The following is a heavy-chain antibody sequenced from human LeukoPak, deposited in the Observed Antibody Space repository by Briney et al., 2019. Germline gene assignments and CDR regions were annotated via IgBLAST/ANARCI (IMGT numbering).Heavy chain of an antibody. CDR1: GFTFSSYS. J-gene: IGHJ4*02. CDR2: IGLSSSTI. V-gene: IGHV3-48*02. CDR3: ARDHLYGFDY. Sequence: GGSLRLSCAASGFTFSSYSMNWVRQAPGKGLEWVSYIGLSSSTIYYADSVKGRFTISRDDAKNSLYLQINSLRDEDTAVYYCARDHLYGFDYWGQGTLVTVS. D-gene: IGHD4-17*01.